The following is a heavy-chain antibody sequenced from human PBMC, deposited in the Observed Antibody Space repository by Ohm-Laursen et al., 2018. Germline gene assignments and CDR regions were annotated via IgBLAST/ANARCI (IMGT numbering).Heavy chain of an antibody. D-gene: IGHD3-3*01. CDR2: IIPIFGTA. V-gene: IGHV1-69*01. J-gene: IGHJ4*02. CDR1: GGTFSSYA. CDR3: ARGGRYYDFWSGYYLDY. Sequence: SSVKVSCKASGGTFSSYAISWVRQAPGQGLEWMGGIIPIFGTANYAQKFQGRDTITADESTSTAYMELSSLRSEDTAVYYCARGGRYYDFWSGYYLDYWGQGTLVTVSS.